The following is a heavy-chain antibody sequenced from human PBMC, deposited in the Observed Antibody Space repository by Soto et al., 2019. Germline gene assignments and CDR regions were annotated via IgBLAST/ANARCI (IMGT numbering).Heavy chain of an antibody. Sequence: QVQLVQSGAEVKKPGASVKVSCKASGYTFTSYGISWVRQAPGQGLEWMGWISAYNGNTNYAQKLQGRVTMTTDTSTSTAYMELRSLRPDDTAVYYCASALKIFGVVFRDSRNQPNAFDIWGQGTMVTVSS. V-gene: IGHV1-18*01. CDR3: ASALKIFGVVFRDSRNQPNAFDI. J-gene: IGHJ3*02. D-gene: IGHD3-3*01. CDR2: ISAYNGNT. CDR1: GYTFTSYG.